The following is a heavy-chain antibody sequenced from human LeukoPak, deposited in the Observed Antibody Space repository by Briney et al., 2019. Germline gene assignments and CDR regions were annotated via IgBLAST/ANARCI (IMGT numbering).Heavy chain of an antibody. Sequence: GGSLRLSCAASGFTFSSYAMSWVRQAPGKGLEWVSAISGSGGSTYYADSVKGRFTISRDNSKNTLYLQMNSLRAEDTAVYYCAKGGLERVVGATTADYWGQGTLATVSS. CDR3: AKGGLERVVGATTADY. J-gene: IGHJ4*02. CDR1: GFTFSSYA. V-gene: IGHV3-23*01. D-gene: IGHD1-26*01. CDR2: ISGSGGST.